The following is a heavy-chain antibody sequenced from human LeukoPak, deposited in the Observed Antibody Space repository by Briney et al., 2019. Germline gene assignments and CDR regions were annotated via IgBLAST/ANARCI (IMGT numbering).Heavy chain of an antibody. D-gene: IGHD3-3*01. CDR3: ARMGYYDFWSGYYSLDS. Sequence: GASVKVSCKASGYTCTIYGITWVRQAPGQGLEWVGWISGYNGDRKYVQKLQDRVTMTTDTSTSTAYMELRSLRSDDTAIYYCARMGYYDFWSGYYSLDSWGQGTLVTVSS. V-gene: IGHV1-18*01. J-gene: IGHJ4*02. CDR2: ISGYNGDR. CDR1: GYTCTIYG.